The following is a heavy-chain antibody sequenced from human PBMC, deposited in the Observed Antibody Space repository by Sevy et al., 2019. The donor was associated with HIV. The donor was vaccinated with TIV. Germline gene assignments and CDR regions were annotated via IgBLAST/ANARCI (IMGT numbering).Heavy chain of an antibody. CDR1: GFTFSSYS. CDR2: ISSSSSTI. Sequence: GGSLRLSCAASGFTFSSYSMNWVRQAPGKGLEWVSDISSSSSTIYYADSVKGRFTISRDNAKNSLYLQMNSLRDEDTAVDDCAREFRDYDSSGYCDYWGQGTLVTVSS. D-gene: IGHD3-22*01. V-gene: IGHV3-48*02. CDR3: AREFRDYDSSGYCDY. J-gene: IGHJ4*02.